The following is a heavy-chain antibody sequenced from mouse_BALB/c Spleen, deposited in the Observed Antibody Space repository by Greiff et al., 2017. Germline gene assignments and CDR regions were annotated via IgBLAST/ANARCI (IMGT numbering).Heavy chain of an antibody. CDR2: IRNKANGYTT. CDR3: ARDWKFAY. Sequence: EVHLVESGGGLVQPGGSLRLSCATSGFTFTDYYMSWVRQPPGKALEWLGFIRNKANGYTTEYSASVKGRFTISRDNSQSILYLQMNTLRAEDSATYYCARDWKFAYWGQGTLVTVSA. V-gene: IGHV7-3*02. J-gene: IGHJ3*01. CDR1: GFTFTDYY.